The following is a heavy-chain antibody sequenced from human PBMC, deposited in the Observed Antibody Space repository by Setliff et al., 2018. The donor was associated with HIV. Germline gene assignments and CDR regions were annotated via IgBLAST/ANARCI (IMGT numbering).Heavy chain of an antibody. CDR1: GYIFTNYG. V-gene: IGHV1-18*01. D-gene: IGHD3-10*01. Sequence: ASVKVCCKASGYIFTNYGITWVRQAPGQGLEWMGWISADNGNTNYAQKLQGRVTMTTDTSTSTADMELRSLRSDDTAVYYCARVPGARPYYYYYMDVWGKGTTVTVSS. J-gene: IGHJ6*03. CDR2: ISADNGNT. CDR3: ARVPGARPYYYYYMDV.